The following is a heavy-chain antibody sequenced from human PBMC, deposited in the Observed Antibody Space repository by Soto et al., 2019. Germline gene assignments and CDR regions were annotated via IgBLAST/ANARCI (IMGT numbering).Heavy chain of an antibody. J-gene: IGHJ5*02. CDR2: VNPDNGNT. Sequence: GXSVKVSCKASGYTFTRYTVHLVRQAPGQRLECMGWVNPDNGNTKSSQKFQDRVIITRDTSASTAYMDLSSLRSEDTAVYYCARGIATGQLDTWGQGTLVTVSS. CDR1: GYTFTRYT. V-gene: IGHV1-3*01. CDR3: ARGIATGQLDT. D-gene: IGHD2-15*01.